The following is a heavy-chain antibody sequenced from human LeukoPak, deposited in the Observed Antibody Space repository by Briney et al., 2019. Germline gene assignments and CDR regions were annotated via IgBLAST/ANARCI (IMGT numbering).Heavy chain of an antibody. V-gene: IGHV1-2*02. CDR1: GYTFTVYY. J-gene: IGHJ4*02. D-gene: IGHD6-13*01. CDR2: INPNSGGT. Sequence: ASVKVSCKASGYTFTVYYIHWVRQAPGQGLEWMGWINPNSGGTDYAQRFRGRVTMTRDTSISTAYMERSSLRSDDTAVYYCARDGRIAAAGTDFDYWGQGTLVTVSS. CDR3: ARDGRIAAAGTDFDY.